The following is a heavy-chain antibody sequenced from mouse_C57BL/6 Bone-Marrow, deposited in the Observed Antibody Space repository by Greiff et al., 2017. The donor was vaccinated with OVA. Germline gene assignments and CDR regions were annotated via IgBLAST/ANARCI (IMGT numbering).Heavy chain of an antibody. CDR3: AKGATVVATPYYYAMDY. V-gene: IGHV1-61*01. Sequence: QVQLQQPGAELVRPGSSVKLSCKASGYTFTSYWMDWVKQRPGQGLEWIGNTYPSDSETHYNQKFKDKATLTVDKSSSTAYMQLSSLTSEDSAVYYCAKGATVVATPYYYAMDYWGQGTSVTVSS. CDR1: GYTFTSYW. D-gene: IGHD1-1*01. J-gene: IGHJ4*01. CDR2: TYPSDSET.